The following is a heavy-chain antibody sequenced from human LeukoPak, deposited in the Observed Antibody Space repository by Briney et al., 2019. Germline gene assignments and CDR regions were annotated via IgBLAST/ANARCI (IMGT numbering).Heavy chain of an antibody. V-gene: IGHV3-74*01. CDR3: AKGDGSFDY. CDR2: INSDGSST. J-gene: IGHJ4*02. Sequence: GGSLRLSCAASGFTFSSYWMHWVRQVPGKGLVWVSRINSDGSSTSYADSVKGRFTISRDNSKNTLYLQMNSLRAEDTAVYYCAKGDGSFDYWGQGTLVTVSS. D-gene: IGHD3-10*01. CDR1: GFTFSSYW.